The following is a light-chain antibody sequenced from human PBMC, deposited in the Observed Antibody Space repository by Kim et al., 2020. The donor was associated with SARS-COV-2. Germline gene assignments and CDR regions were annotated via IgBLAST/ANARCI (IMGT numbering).Light chain of an antibody. J-gene: IGKJ1*01. CDR2: GAS. V-gene: IGKV3-20*01. Sequence: SPGERTTLSCRASQSVSSSYLAWYQQQPGQAPRLLIYGASTRATGIPDRFSGSGSGTDFTLSISRLEPEDFAVYYCQQYGGSPWTFGQGTKVDIK. CDR3: QQYGGSPWT. CDR1: QSVSSSY.